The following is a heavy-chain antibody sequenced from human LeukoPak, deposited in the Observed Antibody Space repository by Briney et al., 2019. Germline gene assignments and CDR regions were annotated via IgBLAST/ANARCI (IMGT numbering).Heavy chain of an antibody. CDR1: GDSSSSHY. J-gene: IGHJ4*02. CDR3: ARDADFWRFDS. Sequence: SETLSLTCTVSGDSSSSHYWSWIRQPPGKGLEWIGYIYYSGTTNYNPSLKTRVSISLDASENQFSLKLTSVTAADTAVYYCARDADFWRFDSWGQGTLVTVPS. CDR2: IYYSGTT. D-gene: IGHD3-3*01. V-gene: IGHV4-59*11.